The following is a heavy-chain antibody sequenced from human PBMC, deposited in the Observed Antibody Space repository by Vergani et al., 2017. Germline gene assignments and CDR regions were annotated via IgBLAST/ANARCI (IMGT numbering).Heavy chain of an antibody. Sequence: QLQLQESGPGLVKPSETLSLTCTVSGGSISSSSYYWGWIRQPPGKGLEWIGSIYYSGSTYYNPSLKSRVTISVDTSKNQFSLKLSSVTAADTAVYYCARSRVKDCSSTSCYNHYGMDVWGQGTTVTVSS. CDR2: IYYSGST. CDR3: ARSRVKDCSSTSCYNHYGMDV. CDR1: GGSISSSSYY. J-gene: IGHJ6*02. D-gene: IGHD2-2*02. V-gene: IGHV4-39*07.